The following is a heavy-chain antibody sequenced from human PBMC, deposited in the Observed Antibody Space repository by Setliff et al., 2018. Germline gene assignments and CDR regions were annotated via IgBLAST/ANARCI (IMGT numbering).Heavy chain of an antibody. CDR2: IYGTGST. Sequence: SETLSLTCNVSGGSIRSGTYYWSWIRQPAERGPEWIGHIYGTGSTSYNPSLKSRVTISVDTSKNQFSLELRSVTAADTAVYYCARMTGFLYMDVWGKGTPVTVSS. V-gene: IGHV4-61*09. CDR1: GGSIRSGTYY. CDR3: ARMTGFLYMDV. D-gene: IGHD3-3*01. J-gene: IGHJ6*04.